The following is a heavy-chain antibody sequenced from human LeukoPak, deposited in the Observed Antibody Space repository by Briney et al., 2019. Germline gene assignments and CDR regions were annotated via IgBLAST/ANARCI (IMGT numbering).Heavy chain of an antibody. Sequence: SETLSLTCTVSGGSISSSSYYWGWIRQPPGKGLEWIGSIYYSGSTYYNPSLKSRVTMSVDTSENQFSLKLSSVTAADTAVYYCATLRIVGATYFDYWGQGTLVTVSS. V-gene: IGHV4-39*01. D-gene: IGHD1-26*01. CDR1: GGSISSSSYY. J-gene: IGHJ4*02. CDR2: IYYSGST. CDR3: ATLRIVGATYFDY.